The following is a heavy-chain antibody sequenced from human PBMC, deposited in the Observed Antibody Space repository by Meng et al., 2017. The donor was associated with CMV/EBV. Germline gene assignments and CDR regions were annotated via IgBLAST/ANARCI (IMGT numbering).Heavy chain of an antibody. V-gene: IGHV3-21*01. CDR2: ISGSNSYI. CDR3: ARATSPYYDFYGMDV. Sequence: GGSLRLSCAASGFALSTYRVNWVRQVPGKGLEWVSSISGSNSYIYYADSVKGRFTISRDNAENSLFLQMNSLGAEDTAVYYCARATSPYYDFYGMDVWGQGTTVTVSS. D-gene: IGHD3-3*01. J-gene: IGHJ6*02. CDR1: GFALSTYR.